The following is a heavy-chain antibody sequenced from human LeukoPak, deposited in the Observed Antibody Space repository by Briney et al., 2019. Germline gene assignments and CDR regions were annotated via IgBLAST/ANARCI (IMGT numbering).Heavy chain of an antibody. Sequence: ASVKVSCKASGYTFTGYYMHWVRQAPGQGLEWMGWINPNSGGANYAQKFQGRVTMTRDTSISTAYMELSRLRSDDTAVYCCARARLRLLEWPFDYWGQGTLVTVSS. CDR2: INPNSGGA. D-gene: IGHD3-3*01. CDR3: ARARLRLLEWPFDY. J-gene: IGHJ4*02. CDR1: GYTFTGYY. V-gene: IGHV1-2*02.